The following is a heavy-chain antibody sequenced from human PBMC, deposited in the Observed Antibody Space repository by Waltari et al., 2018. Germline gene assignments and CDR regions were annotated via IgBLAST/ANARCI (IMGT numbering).Heavy chain of an antibody. CDR3: ARDYEYDDSNK. V-gene: IGHV1-69*04. J-gene: IGHJ4*02. CDR2: ISHMLGKT. Sequence: QVQLVQSGAEVKKPGSSVKVSCKASGGTFLRYAFNWVRQAPGQGLEWMGRISHMLGKTNYAQRFQCRVTITADKSTSTAYMELSSLRSEDTAVYYCARDYEYDDSNKWGQGTLVTVSS. CDR1: GGTFLRYA. D-gene: IGHD3-22*01.